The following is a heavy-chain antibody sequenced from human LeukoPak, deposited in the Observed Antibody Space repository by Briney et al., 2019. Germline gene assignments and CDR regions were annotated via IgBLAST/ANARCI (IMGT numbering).Heavy chain of an antibody. Sequence: GGSLRLSCAASGFTFSSYGMSWVRQAPGKGLEWVSAIGGRDGSTYYADSVKGRFTISRDNSKSTLYVQMNSLRAEDTAVYYCAKGHYYGSGSLDYWGQGTLVTVSS. J-gene: IGHJ4*02. CDR3: AKGHYYGSGSLDY. V-gene: IGHV3-23*01. CDR1: GFTFSSYG. CDR2: IGGRDGST. D-gene: IGHD3-10*01.